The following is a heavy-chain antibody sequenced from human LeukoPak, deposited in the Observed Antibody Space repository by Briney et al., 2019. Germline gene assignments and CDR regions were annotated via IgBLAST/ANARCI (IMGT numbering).Heavy chain of an antibody. D-gene: IGHD4-17*01. V-gene: IGHV1-46*01. J-gene: IGHJ6*03. Sequence: PGASLKVSCKASGYTFTSYYMHWVRQAPGQGLEWMGIINPSGGSTSYAQKFQGRVTMTRDMSTSTVYMELSSLRSEDTAVYYCARDHTMTTVTSYYYYYMDVWGKGTKVTVSS. CDR3: ARDHTMTTVTSYYYYYMDV. CDR2: INPSGGST. CDR1: GYTFTSYY.